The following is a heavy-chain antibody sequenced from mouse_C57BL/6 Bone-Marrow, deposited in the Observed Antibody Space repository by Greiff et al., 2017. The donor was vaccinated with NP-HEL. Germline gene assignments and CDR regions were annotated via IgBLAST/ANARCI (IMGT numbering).Heavy chain of an antibody. D-gene: IGHD2-5*01. Sequence: EVHLVESGGGLVQPGGSLSLSCAASGFTFTDYYMSWVRPPPGKALEWLGFIRNKANGYTTEYSASVKGRFTISRDNSQSILYLQMNALRAEDSATYYCARSGSNYWFAYWGQGTLVTVSA. CDR3: ARSGSNYWFAY. CDR2: IRNKANGYTT. V-gene: IGHV7-3*01. CDR1: GFTFTDYY. J-gene: IGHJ3*01.